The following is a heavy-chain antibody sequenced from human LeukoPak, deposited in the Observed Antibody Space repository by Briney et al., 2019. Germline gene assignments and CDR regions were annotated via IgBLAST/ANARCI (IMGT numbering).Heavy chain of an antibody. V-gene: IGHV3-7*04. J-gene: IGHJ4*02. CDR1: GFTFSSYW. Sequence: GGSLRLSCAASGFTFSSYWMSWVRQAPGKGLEWVANIKQDGSEKYYVDSVQGRFTISRDNAKNSLYLQMNSLRAEDTAVYYCARGEFYGDYGVDYWGQGTLVTVSS. CDR2: IKQDGSEK. CDR3: ARGEFYGDYGVDY. D-gene: IGHD4-17*01.